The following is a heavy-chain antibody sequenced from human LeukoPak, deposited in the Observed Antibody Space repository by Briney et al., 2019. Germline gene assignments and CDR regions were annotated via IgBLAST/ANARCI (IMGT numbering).Heavy chain of an antibody. V-gene: IGHV1-2*02. CDR1: GYTFAGYY. CDR3: ARDGSAAGYYDY. CDR2: INPNSGGT. Sequence: ASVKVSCKASGYTFAGYYMHWVRQAPGQGLEWMGWINPNSGGTNYAQKFQGRVTMTRDTSISTAYMELSRLRSDDTAVYYCARDGSAAGYYDYWGQGTLVTVSS. D-gene: IGHD6-13*01. J-gene: IGHJ4*02.